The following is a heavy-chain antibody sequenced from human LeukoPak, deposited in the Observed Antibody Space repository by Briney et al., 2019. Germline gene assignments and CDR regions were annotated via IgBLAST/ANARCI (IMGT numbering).Heavy chain of an antibody. CDR3: STVSGHAFDI. V-gene: IGHV3-74*01. Sequence: GGSLRLFCAASGFTFSSYGMHWVRQAPGKGLVWGSRINRDWSSTIYADSVEGRLPNPRDNAKNTLDVEKKDQRSQDTAVYYFSTVSGHAFDIWGRGTMVTVSS. CDR1: GFTFSSYG. J-gene: IGHJ3*02. D-gene: IGHD3-10*01. CDR2: INRDWSST.